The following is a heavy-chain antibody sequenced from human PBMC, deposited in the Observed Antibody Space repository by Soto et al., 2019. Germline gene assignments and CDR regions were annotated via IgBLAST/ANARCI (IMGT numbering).Heavy chain of an antibody. J-gene: IGHJ5*02. Sequence: PSETLSLTCAVSGGSISSGGYSWSWIRQPPGKGLEWIGYIYHSGSTYYNPSLKSRVTISVDRSKNQFSLKLSSVTAADTAVYYCARVVNDGDYFWNWFGPWGQGTLVTVSS. CDR1: GGSISSGGYS. CDR3: ARVVNDGDYFWNWFGP. CDR2: IYHSGST. D-gene: IGHD4-17*01. V-gene: IGHV4-30-2*01.